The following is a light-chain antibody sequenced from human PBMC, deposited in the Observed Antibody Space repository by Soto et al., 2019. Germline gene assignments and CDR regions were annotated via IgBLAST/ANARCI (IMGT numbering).Light chain of an antibody. CDR2: DVS. CDR1: SSDVVGYNY. J-gene: IGLJ2*01. V-gene: IGLV2-14*03. Sequence: QSALTQPASVSGSPGQSITISCTGTSSDVVGYNYVSWYQQHPGKAPKLMIYDVSNRPSGVSNRFSGSKSVNTASLTISGLQAEDEADYYCSSYTSSSTVVFGGGTKVTVL. CDR3: SSYTSSSTVV.